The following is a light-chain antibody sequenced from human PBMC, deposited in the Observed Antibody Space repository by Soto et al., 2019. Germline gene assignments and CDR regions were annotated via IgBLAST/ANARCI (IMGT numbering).Light chain of an antibody. CDR2: EVS. J-gene: IGLJ1*01. Sequence: QSVLTQPASVSGSPGQSITISCTGTSSDVGGYNYVSWYQQHPGNAPKLMIYEVSNRPSGVSNRFSGSKSGNTASLTISGLQAEDEADYYCSSYTSSSTPSYVFGNGTKLTVL. CDR1: SSDVGGYNY. CDR3: SSYTSSSTPSYV. V-gene: IGLV2-14*01.